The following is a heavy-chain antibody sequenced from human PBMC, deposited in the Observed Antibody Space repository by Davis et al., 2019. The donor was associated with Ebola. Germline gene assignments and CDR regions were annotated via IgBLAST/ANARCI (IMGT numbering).Heavy chain of an antibody. Sequence: SVKVSCKASGGTFSRSAISWVRQAPGQGLEWMGRIIPILGIANYAQKFQGRVTITADKSTSTAYMELSSLRSEDTAVYYCARETGGSSGYYPQAFDYWGQGTLVTVSS. CDR3: ARETGGSSGYYPQAFDY. D-gene: IGHD3-22*01. CDR1: GGTFSRSA. V-gene: IGHV1-69*04. CDR2: IIPILGIA. J-gene: IGHJ4*02.